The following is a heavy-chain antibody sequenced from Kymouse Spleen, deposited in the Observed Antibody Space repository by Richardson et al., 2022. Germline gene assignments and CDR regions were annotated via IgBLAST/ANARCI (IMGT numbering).Heavy chain of an antibody. CDR3: AKGVTGTTEAYYYGMDV. J-gene: IGHJ6*02. D-gene: IGHD1-7*01. V-gene: IGHV3-30*18. CDR2: ISYDGSNK. Sequence: QVQLVESGGGVVQPGRSLRLSCAASGFTFSSYGMHWVRQAPGKGLEWVAVISYDGSNKYYADSVKGRFTISRDNSKNTLYLQMNSLRAEDTAVYYCAKGVTGTTEAYYYGMDVWGQGTTVTVSS. CDR1: GFTFSSYG.